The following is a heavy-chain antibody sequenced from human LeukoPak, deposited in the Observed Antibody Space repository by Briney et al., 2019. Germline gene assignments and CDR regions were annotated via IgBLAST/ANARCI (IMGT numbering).Heavy chain of an antibody. CDR3: ARETQPGYSSGWYRSYFDY. V-gene: IGHV4-34*01. CDR2: INHSGST. CDR1: GGSFSGYY. Sequence: SETLSLTCAVYGGSFSGYYWSWIRQPPGKGLEWIGEINHSGSTNYNPSLKSRVTISVDTSKNQFSLKLSFVTAADTAVYYCARETQPGYSSGWYRSYFDYWGQGTLVTVSS. J-gene: IGHJ4*02. D-gene: IGHD6-19*01.